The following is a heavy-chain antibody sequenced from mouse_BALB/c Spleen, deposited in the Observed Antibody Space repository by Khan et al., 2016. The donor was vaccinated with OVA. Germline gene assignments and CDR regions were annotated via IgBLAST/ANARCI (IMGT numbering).Heavy chain of an antibody. CDR1: GFTFSNYG. J-gene: IGHJ2*01. CDR2: ISSGGSFT. V-gene: IGHV5-9-3*01. Sequence: EVELVESRGGLVKPGGSLKLSCAASGFTFSNYGMSWVRQTPEKRLEWVATISSGGSFTYYPDSVKGRVTISGDNANNTLSLQMSSLRSEDTAMYYCTRTPGYYGSNYFDYWGQGSTLTVSS. D-gene: IGHD1-1*01. CDR3: TRTPGYYGSNYFDY.